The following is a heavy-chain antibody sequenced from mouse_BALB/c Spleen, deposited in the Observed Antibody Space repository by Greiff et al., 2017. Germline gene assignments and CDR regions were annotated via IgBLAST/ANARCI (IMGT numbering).Heavy chain of an antibody. CDR2: ISYSGST. D-gene: IGHD2-1*01. CDR1: GYSITSDYA. V-gene: IGHV3-2*02. J-gene: IGHJ1*01. CDR3: ARDDPYGNYWYFDV. Sequence: VQLQQSGPGLVKPSQSLSLTCTVTGYSITSDYAWNWIRQFPGNKLEWMGYISYSGSTSYNPSLKSRISITRDTSKNQFFLQLNSVTTEDTATYYCARDDPYGNYWYFDVWGAGTTVTVSS.